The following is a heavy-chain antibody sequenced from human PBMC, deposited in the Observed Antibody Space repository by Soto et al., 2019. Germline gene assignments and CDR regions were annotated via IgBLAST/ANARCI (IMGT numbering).Heavy chain of an antibody. CDR3: ARAPIPSSAFDI. J-gene: IGHJ3*02. V-gene: IGHV4-31*03. D-gene: IGHD6-6*01. CDR1: GGSISSGGYY. Sequence: SETLSLTCTVSGGSISSGGYYWSWIRQHPGKGLEWIGYIYYSGSTYYNPSLKSRVTISVDTSKNQFSLKLSSVTAADTAVYYRARAPIPSSAFDIWGQGTMVTVSS. CDR2: IYYSGST.